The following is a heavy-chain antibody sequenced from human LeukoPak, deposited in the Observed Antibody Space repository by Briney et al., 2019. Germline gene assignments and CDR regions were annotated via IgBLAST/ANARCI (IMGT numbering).Heavy chain of an antibody. CDR3: ARDPYYDFWSGYYSPAFDI. V-gene: IGHV4-61*02. J-gene: IGHJ3*02. CDR1: GGSISSGSYY. CDR2: IYTSGST. D-gene: IGHD3-3*01. Sequence: TLSLTCTVSGGSISSGSYYWSWIRQPAGKGLEWIGRIYTSGSTNYNPSLKSRVTISVDTSKNHFSLKLSSVTAADTAVYYCARDPYYDFWSGYYSPAFDIWGQGTMVTVSS.